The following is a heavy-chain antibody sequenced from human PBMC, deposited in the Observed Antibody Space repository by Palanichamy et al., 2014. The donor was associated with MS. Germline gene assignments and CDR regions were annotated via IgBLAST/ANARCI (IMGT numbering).Heavy chain of an antibody. CDR2: IWSDGINK. V-gene: IGHV3-33*01. D-gene: IGHD6-6*01. J-gene: IGHJ6*02. CDR3: ARDRRRLAAGPLGYGMDV. Sequence: HWVRQAPGKGLEWVAVIWSDGINKYYAESVKGRFTISRDTSKNILYLQMNSLRVEDTAVFYCARDRRRLAAGPLGYGMDVWGQGTMVTVSS.